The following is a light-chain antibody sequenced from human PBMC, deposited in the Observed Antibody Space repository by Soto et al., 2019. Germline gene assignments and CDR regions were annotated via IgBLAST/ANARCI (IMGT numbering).Light chain of an antibody. CDR3: QQYNNWPPLT. CDR1: QSVSSN. CDR2: GAS. V-gene: IGKV3-15*01. J-gene: IGKJ4*01. Sequence: EIVMTQSPATLSVSPGERATLSCRASQSVSSNLAWYQQKPGQAPRLLIYGASTRATGIPARFSGSGSGTEFTLTNGSLRSEDFAVYYCQQYNNWPPLTFGGGTKVEIK.